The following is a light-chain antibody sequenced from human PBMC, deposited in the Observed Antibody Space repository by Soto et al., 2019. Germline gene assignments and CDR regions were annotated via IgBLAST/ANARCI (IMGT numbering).Light chain of an antibody. CDR2: EVS. Sequence: QSVLTQPASVSGSPGQSITISCTGPISDIGDYNYVSWYQQHPGKAPKLMIYEVSNRPSGISNRFSGSKSGNTSSLTISGLQADDEADYYCSSYTSTSSYVFGPGTKLTVL. CDR3: SSYTSTSSYV. CDR1: ISDIGDYNY. V-gene: IGLV2-14*01. J-gene: IGLJ1*01.